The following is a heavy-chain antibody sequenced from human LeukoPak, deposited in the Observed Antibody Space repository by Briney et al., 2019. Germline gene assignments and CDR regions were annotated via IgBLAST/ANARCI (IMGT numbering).Heavy chain of an antibody. CDR2: ISGSGGIT. J-gene: IGHJ6*02. V-gene: IGHV3-23*01. D-gene: IGHD5-18*01. Sequence: GGSLRLSCAASGFTFSSYAMSWVRQAPGKGLEWVSAISGSGGITYYADSVKGRFTISRDNSKNTLYLQVNSLRAEDPAVYYCENYVDTSMKYYHYYGVDVWGQGTTVTVSS. CDR1: GFTFSSYA. CDR3: ENYVDTSMKYYHYYGVDV.